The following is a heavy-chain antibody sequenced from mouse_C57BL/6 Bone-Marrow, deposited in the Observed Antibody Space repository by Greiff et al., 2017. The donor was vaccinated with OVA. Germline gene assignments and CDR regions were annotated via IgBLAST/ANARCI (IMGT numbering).Heavy chain of an antibody. Sequence: EVKLMESGPGLVKPSQSLSLTCSVTGYSITSGYYWNWIRQFPGNKLEWMGYISYDGSNNYNPSLKNRISITRDTSKNQFFLKLNSVTTEDTATYYCARLDGYSNYWYFDVWGTGTTVTVSS. CDR1: GYSITSGYY. CDR3: ARLDGYSNYWYFDV. J-gene: IGHJ1*03. D-gene: IGHD2-3*01. V-gene: IGHV3-6*01. CDR2: ISYDGSN.